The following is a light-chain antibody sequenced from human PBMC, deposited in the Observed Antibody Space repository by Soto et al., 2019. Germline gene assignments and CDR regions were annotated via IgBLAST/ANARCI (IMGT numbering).Light chain of an antibody. CDR1: QVISRW. CDR2: EAS. CDR3: QQSNSKSWT. V-gene: IGKV1-5*01. Sequence: DIQMTQSPSTLSASVGDRVTITCRVSQVISRWLAWYQQKPGRAPKLLIYEASILESGVPSRFSGSGSGTEFTLTISSLQPSVFATYYCQQSNSKSWTFGQGTRVEIK. J-gene: IGKJ1*01.